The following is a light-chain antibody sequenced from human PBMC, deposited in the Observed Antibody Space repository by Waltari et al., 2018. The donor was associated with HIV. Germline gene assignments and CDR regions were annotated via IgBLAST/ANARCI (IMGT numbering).Light chain of an antibody. J-gene: IGKJ2*01. Sequence: EIVMTQSPATLSVSPGERATLSCSASQSVSSNLAWYQQKPGQAHRLLIYSASTRATGIPARFSGSGSGTEFTLTISSLQSEDFAVYYCQQYNNWPAYTFGQGTKLEIK. CDR1: QSVSSN. CDR3: QQYNNWPAYT. CDR2: SAS. V-gene: IGKV3-15*01.